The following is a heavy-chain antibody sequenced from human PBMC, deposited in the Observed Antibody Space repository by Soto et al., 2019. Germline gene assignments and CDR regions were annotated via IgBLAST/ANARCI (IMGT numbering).Heavy chain of an antibody. V-gene: IGHV3-21*01. CDR3: XXXXXIGTTXXXYFDY. D-gene: IGHD1-20*01. CDR1: GFTFSSYT. J-gene: IGHJ4*02. CDR2: ISSSSSYI. Sequence: EVQLVESGGGLVKPGGSLRLSCAASGFTFSSYTMNWVRQAPGKGLEWVSSISSSSSYIYYADSVKGRFTISRDNAKNXXXXXXXXXXXXXXXXXXXXXXXXIGTTXXXYFDYWGQGTLVTVSS.